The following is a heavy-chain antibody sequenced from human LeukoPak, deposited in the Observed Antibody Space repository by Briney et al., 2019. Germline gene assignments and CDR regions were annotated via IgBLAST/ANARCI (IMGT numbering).Heavy chain of an antibody. CDR2: IIPIFGTA. D-gene: IGHD1-26*01. CDR3: ARDPKGELLFDY. Sequence: ASVKVSCKASGGTFSSYAISWVRQAPGQGLEWMGGIIPIFGTANYAQKFQGRVTMTRDTSTSTVYMELSSLRSEDTAVYYCARDPKGELLFDYWGQGTLVTVSS. J-gene: IGHJ4*02. CDR1: GGTFSSYA. V-gene: IGHV1-69*05.